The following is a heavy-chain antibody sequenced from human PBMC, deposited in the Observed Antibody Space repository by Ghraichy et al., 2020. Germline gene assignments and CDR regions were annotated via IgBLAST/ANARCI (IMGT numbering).Heavy chain of an antibody. V-gene: IGHV4-34*01. CDR1: GGSFSGNY. J-gene: IGHJ6*02. Sequence: SQTLSLTCAVYGGSFSGNYWSWIRQPPGKGLEWIGEINHSGSTNYNPSLKSRVTISVDTSKNQFSLKLSSVTAADTAVYYCARMPRFLDYGMDVWGHGTTVTVSS. CDR3: ARMPRFLDYGMDV. CDR2: INHSGST. D-gene: IGHD3-3*01.